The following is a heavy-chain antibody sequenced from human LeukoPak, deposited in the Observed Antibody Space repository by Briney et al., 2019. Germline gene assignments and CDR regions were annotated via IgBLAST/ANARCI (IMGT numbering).Heavy chain of an antibody. CDR2: IYNSGTT. V-gene: IGHV4-31*03. CDR3: ARLTGTSYLDY. Sequence: SETLSLTCTVSGGSITGAGYYWSWIRQPPGKGLEWVGYIYNSGTTYYNPSLKSRVTVSEDTSKNQFSLKLSSVTAADTAVYFCARLTGTSYLDYWGQGTLVTVSS. CDR1: GGSITGAGYY. J-gene: IGHJ4*02. D-gene: IGHD7-27*01.